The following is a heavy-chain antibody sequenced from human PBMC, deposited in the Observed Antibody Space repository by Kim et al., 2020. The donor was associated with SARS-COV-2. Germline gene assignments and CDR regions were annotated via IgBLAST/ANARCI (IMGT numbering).Heavy chain of an antibody. V-gene: IGHV4-34*01. CDR1: GGSFSGYY. CDR2: INHSGST. D-gene: IGHD3-10*01. CDR3: ARGTYYGSGSYNRGWFDP. Sequence: SETLSLTCAVYGGSFSGYYWSWIRQPPGKGLEWIGEINHSGSTNYNPSLKSRVTISVDTSKNQFSLKLSSVTAADTALYYCARGTYYGSGSYNRGWFDPWGQGTLVTVSS. J-gene: IGHJ5*02.